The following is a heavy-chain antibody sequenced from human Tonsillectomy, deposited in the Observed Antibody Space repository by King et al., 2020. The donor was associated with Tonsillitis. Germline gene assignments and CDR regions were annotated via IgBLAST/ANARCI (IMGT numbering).Heavy chain of an antibody. J-gene: IGHJ4*02. CDR3: AKDLGQWLVMVDF. D-gene: IGHD6-19*01. CDR1: GFTFTNYA. V-gene: IGHV3-23*04. Sequence: VQLVESGGALVQPGGSLRLSCAASGFTFTNYALTWFRQAPGQGLEWVSTISSSGGDTFYADSVRGRFTVSRDNSHNTLYLQMHSLRADDTADYYCAKDLGQWLVMVDFWGQGTPVTVSS. CDR2: ISSSGGDT.